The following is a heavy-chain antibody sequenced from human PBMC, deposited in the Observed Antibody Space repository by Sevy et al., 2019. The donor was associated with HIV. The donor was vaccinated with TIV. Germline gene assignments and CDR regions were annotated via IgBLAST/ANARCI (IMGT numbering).Heavy chain of an antibody. Sequence: GGSLRLSCAASGFTFSSYSMNWVRQAPGKGLEWVSSISSSSSYIYYADSVKGRFTISRDNAKNSLYLQMNSLRAEDTAVYYCARVAVDSSSWYSFDYWGQGTLVTVSS. V-gene: IGHV3-21*01. CDR3: ARVAVDSSSWYSFDY. CDR2: ISSSSSYI. J-gene: IGHJ4*02. D-gene: IGHD6-13*01. CDR1: GFTFSSYS.